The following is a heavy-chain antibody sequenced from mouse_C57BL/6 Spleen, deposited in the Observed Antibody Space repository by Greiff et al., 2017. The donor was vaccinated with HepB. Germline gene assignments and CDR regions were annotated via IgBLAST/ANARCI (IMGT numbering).Heavy chain of an antibody. J-gene: IGHJ1*03. V-gene: IGHV3-6*01. D-gene: IGHD1-1*01. CDR1: GYSITSGYY. CDR2: ISYDGSN. CDR3: ARDRYGSSYNWYFDV. Sequence: EVKLVESGPGLVKPSQSLSLTCSVTGYSITSGYYWNWIRQFPGNKLEWMGYISYDGSNNYNPSLKNRISITRDTSKNQFFLKLNSVTTEDTATYYCARDRYGSSYNWYFDVWGTGTTVTVSS.